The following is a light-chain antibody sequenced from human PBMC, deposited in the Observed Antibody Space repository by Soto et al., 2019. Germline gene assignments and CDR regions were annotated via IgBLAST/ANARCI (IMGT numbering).Light chain of an antibody. J-gene: IGKJ1*01. CDR2: DAS. CDR3: QQHNRYRT. Sequence: DIQMTQSPSTLSASVGDRVTITCRASQSIRSWLAWYQQKPGKAPKVLIYDASSLESGVPSRFSGSGSGTEFTLNISSLQLDDVATYYGQQHNRYRTFGQGTK. CDR1: QSIRSW. V-gene: IGKV1-5*01.